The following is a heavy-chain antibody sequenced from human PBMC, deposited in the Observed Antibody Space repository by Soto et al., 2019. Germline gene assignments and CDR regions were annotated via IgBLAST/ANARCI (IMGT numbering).Heavy chain of an antibody. J-gene: IGHJ4*02. D-gene: IGHD3-10*01. CDR2: IIPILGIA. CDR1: GGTFSSYT. V-gene: IGHV1-69*10. Sequence: SVKVSCKASGGTFSSYTISWVRQAPGQGLEWMGRIIPILGIANYAQKFQDTVTITADKSTSTAYMELSSLRSEDTAVYYCARASWFGESNGYFDYWSRGTLVTVSS. CDR3: ARASWFGESNGYFDY.